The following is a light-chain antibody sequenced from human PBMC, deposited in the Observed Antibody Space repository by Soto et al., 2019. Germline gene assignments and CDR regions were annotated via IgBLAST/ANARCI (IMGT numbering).Light chain of an antibody. V-gene: IGKV3-15*01. CDR1: QSVSSN. Sequence: EIVMTQSPATLSVSPGERATLSCRASQSVSSNLAWYQQKPGQAPRLRIYGASTRATGIPARCSGSGSGTEFTLTISSLQSEDFSVYYCQQYSNWPPITFGQGTRLEIK. CDR2: GAS. CDR3: QQYSNWPPIT. J-gene: IGKJ5*01.